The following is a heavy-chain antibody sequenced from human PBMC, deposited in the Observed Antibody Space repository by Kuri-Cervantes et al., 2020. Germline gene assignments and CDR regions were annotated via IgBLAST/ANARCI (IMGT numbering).Heavy chain of an antibody. CDR1: GFTFDDYA. Sequence: GGSLRLSCAASGFTFDDYAMHWVRQAPGKGLEWVSGISWNSGSIGYADSVKGRFTISRDNAKNSLFLQMNSLRAEDTALYYCAKDVGVAAAGAASAFDIWGQGTVVTVSS. J-gene: IGHJ3*02. V-gene: IGHV3-9*01. CDR2: ISWNSGSI. D-gene: IGHD6-13*01. CDR3: AKDVGVAAAGAASAFDI.